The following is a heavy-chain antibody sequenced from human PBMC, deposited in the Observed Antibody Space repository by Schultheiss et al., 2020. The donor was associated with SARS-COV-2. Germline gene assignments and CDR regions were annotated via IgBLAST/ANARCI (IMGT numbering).Heavy chain of an antibody. V-gene: IGHV4-34*01. CDR1: GGSFSGCN. J-gene: IGHJ5*02. CDR2: INHSGST. Sequence: SETLSLTCAVYGGSFSGCNWSWIRQPPGKGLEWIGEINHSGSTNYNPSLKSRVTISVDTSKNQFSLKLSSVTAADTAVYYCAREVAATWFDPWGQGTLVTVSS. CDR3: AREVAATWFDP. D-gene: IGHD2-15*01.